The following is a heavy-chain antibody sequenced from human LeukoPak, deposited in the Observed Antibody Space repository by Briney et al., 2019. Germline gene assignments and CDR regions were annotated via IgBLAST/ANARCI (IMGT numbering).Heavy chain of an antibody. D-gene: IGHD2-21*02. J-gene: IGHJ5*02. CDR1: GYTFTSYG. Sequence: ASVKVSCKASGYTFTSYGIGWVRQAPGQGLEWMGWISAYNGNTNYAQKLQGRVTMTTDTSTSTAYMELRSLRSDDTAVYYCARLVPVTAIPKWFDPWGQGTLVTVSS. V-gene: IGHV1-18*01. CDR3: ARLVPVTAIPKWFDP. CDR2: ISAYNGNT.